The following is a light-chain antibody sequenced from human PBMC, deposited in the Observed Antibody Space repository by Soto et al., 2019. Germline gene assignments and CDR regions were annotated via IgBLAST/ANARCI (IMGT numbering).Light chain of an antibody. Sequence: QSALTQPPSASGSPGQSVTISCTGTSSDVGGYNYVSWYQQHPDKAPKLMIYEVTKRPSGVPDRFSGSKSGITASLTVSGLQAEDEADYYCSSYAGSNSVVFGGGTKLTVL. J-gene: IGLJ2*01. V-gene: IGLV2-8*01. CDR1: SSDVGGYNY. CDR2: EVT. CDR3: SSYAGSNSVV.